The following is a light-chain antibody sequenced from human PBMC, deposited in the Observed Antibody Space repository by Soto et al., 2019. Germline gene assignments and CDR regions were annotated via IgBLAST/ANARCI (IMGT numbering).Light chain of an antibody. CDR3: NSYRSSSTLV. J-gene: IGLJ3*02. V-gene: IGLV2-14*01. Sequence: QSALTQPASVSGSPGQSITISCTGTSSDVGGYNYVSWYQQHPGKAPKLMIYDVSNRPSGVSNRFSGSKSGNTASLTISGLQAEDEADYYCNSYRSSSTLVFGGGTKVTVL. CDR2: DVS. CDR1: SSDVGGYNY.